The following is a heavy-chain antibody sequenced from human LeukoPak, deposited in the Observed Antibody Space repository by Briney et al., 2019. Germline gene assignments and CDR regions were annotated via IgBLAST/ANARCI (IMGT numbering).Heavy chain of an antibody. D-gene: IGHD1-20*01. CDR1: GFTFSSYW. V-gene: IGHV3-7*01. J-gene: IGHJ4*02. CDR3: ARWANWRERYFDY. CDR2: IKQDGSEK. Sequence: PGGSLSLSCAASGFTFSSYWMSWVRQAPGKGLEWVANIKQDGSEKYYVDSVKGRFTISRDNAKNSLYLQMNSLRAEDTAVYYCARWANWRERYFDYWGQGTLVTVSS.